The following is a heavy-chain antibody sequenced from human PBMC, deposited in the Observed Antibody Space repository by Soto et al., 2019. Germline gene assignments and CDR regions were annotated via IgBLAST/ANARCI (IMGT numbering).Heavy chain of an antibody. J-gene: IGHJ4*02. V-gene: IGHV3-7*01. CDR2: IKQDGSEK. D-gene: IGHD5-12*01. Sequence: GGSLRLSCAASGFTFSSYWMSWVRQAPGKGLEWVANIKQDGSEKYYVDSVKGRFTISRDNAKNSLYLQMNSLRAEDTAVYYCAREVTQKVATIFDYWGQGTLVTVSS. CDR3: AREVTQKVATIFDY. CDR1: GFTFSSYW.